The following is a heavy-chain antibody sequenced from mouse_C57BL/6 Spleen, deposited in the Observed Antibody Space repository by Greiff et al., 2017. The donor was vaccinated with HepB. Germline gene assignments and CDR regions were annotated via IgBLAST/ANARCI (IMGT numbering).Heavy chain of an antibody. V-gene: IGHV5-17*01. CDR1: GFTFSDYG. J-gene: IGHJ4*01. D-gene: IGHD2-5*01. CDR3: ARRAYYSNYEAMDY. Sequence: EVQRVESGGGLVKPGGSLKLSCAASGFTFSDYGMHWVRQAPEKGLEWVAYISSGSSTIYYADTVKGRFTISRDNAKNTLFLQMTSLRSEDTAMYYCARRAYYSNYEAMDYWGQGTSVTVSS. CDR2: ISSGSSTI.